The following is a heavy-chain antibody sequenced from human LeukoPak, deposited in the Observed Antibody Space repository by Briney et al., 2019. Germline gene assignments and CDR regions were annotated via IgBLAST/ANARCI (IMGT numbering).Heavy chain of an antibody. J-gene: IGHJ5*02. Sequence: PSETLSLTCTVSGGSISSGDHYWSWIRQPPGKGLEWIGYIYFSGSTYYNPSLKSRVIISVDTSKNQFSLKLSSVTAADTAVYYCSRDSYTVVTPGSWLDPWGPGALVTVSS. D-gene: IGHD4-23*01. CDR1: GGSISSGDHY. CDR3: SRDSYTVVTPGSWLDP. CDR2: IYFSGST. V-gene: IGHV4-30-4*01.